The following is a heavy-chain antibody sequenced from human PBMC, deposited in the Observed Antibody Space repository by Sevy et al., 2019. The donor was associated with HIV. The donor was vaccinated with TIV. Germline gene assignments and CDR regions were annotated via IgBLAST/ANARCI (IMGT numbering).Heavy chain of an antibody. CDR3: AKALYGSGSYYNLGY. CDR2: IIPIFGAA. V-gene: IGHV1-69*13. J-gene: IGHJ4*02. Sequence: ASVKGSCKASGGTFSSYAISWVRQAPGQGLEWMGGIIPIFGAANYAQNFQGRVTITADESTSTVYMELSSLRSEDTAVYYCAKALYGSGSYYNLGYWGQGTLVTVSS. CDR1: GGTFSSYA. D-gene: IGHD3-10*01.